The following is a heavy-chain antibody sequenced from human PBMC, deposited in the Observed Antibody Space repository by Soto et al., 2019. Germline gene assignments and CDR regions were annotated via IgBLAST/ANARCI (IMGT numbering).Heavy chain of an antibody. CDR1: GFTFSSYA. CDR2: ISGSGDST. CDR3: ARRGSGSDDDY. J-gene: IGHJ4*02. Sequence: EVQLLESGGGLVQPGGSLRLSCAASGFTFSSYAMRWVRQAPVKGLEWVSSISGSGDSTYYADSVKGRFTISRDNSKNTLYLQMNRLRAEDTAVYYCARRGSGSDDDYWGQGTLVTVS. D-gene: IGHD1-26*01. V-gene: IGHV3-23*01.